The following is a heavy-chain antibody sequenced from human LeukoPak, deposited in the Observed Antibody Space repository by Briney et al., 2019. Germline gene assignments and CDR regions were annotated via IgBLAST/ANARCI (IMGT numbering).Heavy chain of an antibody. Sequence: ASVKVSCKVSGYTFTSYGIIWVRQAPGQGLEWTGWISAYNGNAKYAQKFQGRLTMTTDTSTSTVYMELRSLRCDDTAVYYCARDYGTSYGMDVWGQGTTVTVSS. D-gene: IGHD3-10*01. CDR2: ISAYNGNA. CDR3: ARDYGTSYGMDV. V-gene: IGHV1-18*01. J-gene: IGHJ6*02. CDR1: GYTFTSYG.